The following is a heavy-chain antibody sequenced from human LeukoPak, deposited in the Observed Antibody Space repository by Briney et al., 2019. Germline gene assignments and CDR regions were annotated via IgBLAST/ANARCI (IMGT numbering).Heavy chain of an antibody. D-gene: IGHD6-13*01. CDR2: INPSSGST. J-gene: IGHJ4*02. CDR1: GYTFTSFY. CDR3: ARDSGQQLVSDY. Sequence: ASVKVSCKASGYTFTSFYMHWVRQAPGQGLEWMGIINPSSGSTSHAQRFQGRVTTTRDMSTSTVYMGLSSLRSEDTAVYYCARDSGQQLVSDYWGQGTLVTVSS. V-gene: IGHV1-46*01.